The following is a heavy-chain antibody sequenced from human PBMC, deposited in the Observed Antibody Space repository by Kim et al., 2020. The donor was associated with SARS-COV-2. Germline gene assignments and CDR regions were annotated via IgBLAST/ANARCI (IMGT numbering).Heavy chain of an antibody. Sequence: GGSLRLSCGASGFTFSTYVMHWVRQAPGKGLEWVSGFLSDGHVKHYADSVKGRFTIFRDNSKNTIYLQMDNLRTEDTAVYYCAREGGYSGHCGYFDYWGQGALVTVSS. CDR2: FLSDGHVK. D-gene: IGHD2-21*02. J-gene: IGHJ4*02. CDR3: AREGGYSGHCGYFDY. CDR1: GFTFSTYV. V-gene: IGHV3-30*04.